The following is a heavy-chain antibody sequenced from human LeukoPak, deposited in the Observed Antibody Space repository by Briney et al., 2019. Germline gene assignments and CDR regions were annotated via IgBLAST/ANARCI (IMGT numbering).Heavy chain of an antibody. J-gene: IGHJ4*02. CDR1: GFSLRTAGEG. Sequence: QSGPTLVNPTQTLTLTCTFSGFSLRTAGEGVGWIRQPPGKALEWLALIYWSDDKRYSPSLKSRLTITKDTSKNQVVLRMTTVDPVDTGTYYCIHIRGSGYFDPPHFDSWGQGTLVTVSS. CDR2: IYWSDDK. D-gene: IGHD3-3*01. V-gene: IGHV2-5*04. CDR3: IHIRGSGYFDPPHFDS.